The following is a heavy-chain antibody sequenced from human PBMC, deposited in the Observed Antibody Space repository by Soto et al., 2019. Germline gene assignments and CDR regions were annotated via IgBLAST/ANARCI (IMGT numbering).Heavy chain of an antibody. CDR2: INPNSGNT. CDR1: GYTFTSYY. CDR3: ARGSSPLPFDY. J-gene: IGHJ4*02. V-gene: IGHV1-46*01. D-gene: IGHD1-26*01. Sequence: ASVKVSCKASGYTFTSYYMHWVRQAPGQGLEWMGIINPNSGNTSYAQKLQGRVTMTTDTSTSTAYMELRSLRSDDTAVYYCARGSSPLPFDYWGQGTLVTVSS.